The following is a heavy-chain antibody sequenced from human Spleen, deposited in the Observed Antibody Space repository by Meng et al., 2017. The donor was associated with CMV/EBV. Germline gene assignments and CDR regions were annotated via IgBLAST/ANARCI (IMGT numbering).Heavy chain of an antibody. CDR2: IHPNTGET. Sequence: ASVKVSCKTSGYTFAGHYMHWLRQAPGQGLEWMGWIHPNTGETNYGQNFHGRVTVTRDTSIRTVYMELSSLRPDDTAMYFCARVKRYCTGGSCSSTGYYGMDVWGQGTTVTVSS. V-gene: IGHV1-2*02. CDR3: ARVKRYCTGGSCSSTGYYGMDV. J-gene: IGHJ6*02. D-gene: IGHD2-15*01. CDR1: GYTFAGHY.